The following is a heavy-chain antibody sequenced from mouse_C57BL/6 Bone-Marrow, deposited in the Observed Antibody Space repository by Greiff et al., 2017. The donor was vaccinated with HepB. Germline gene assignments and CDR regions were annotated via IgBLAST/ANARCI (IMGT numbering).Heavy chain of an antibody. CDR1: GYTFTSYW. CDR2: IHPNSGST. CDR3: ARGNYGSSYVRAMDY. V-gene: IGHV1-64*01. Sequence: QVQLQQPGAELVKPGASVKLSCKASGYTFTSYWMHWVKQRPGQGLEWIGMIHPNSGSTNYNEKFKSKATLTVDKSSSTAYMQLSSLTSEDSAVYYCARGNYGSSYVRAMDYWGQGTSVTVSS. J-gene: IGHJ4*01. D-gene: IGHD1-1*01.